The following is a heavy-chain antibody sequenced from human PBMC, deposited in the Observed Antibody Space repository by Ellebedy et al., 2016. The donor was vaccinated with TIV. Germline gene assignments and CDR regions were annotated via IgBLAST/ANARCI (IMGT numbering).Heavy chain of an antibody. V-gene: IGHV4-34*01. CDR1: GGSLSGYY. J-gene: IGHJ4*02. Sequence: MPSETLSLTCAVYGGSLSGYYWSWIRQPPEKGLEWIGAINNRGRTNYNPSLKSRVTISVDTSKNQFSLKLTSVTAADTAVYYCASSGGQYSSGWYDYWGQGTLVTVSS. CDR3: ASSGGQYSSGWYDY. D-gene: IGHD6-19*01. CDR2: INNRGRT.